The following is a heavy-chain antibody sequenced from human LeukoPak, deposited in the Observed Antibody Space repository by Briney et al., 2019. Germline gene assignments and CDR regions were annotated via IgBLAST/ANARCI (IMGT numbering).Heavy chain of an antibody. V-gene: IGHV4-34*01. Sequence: SETLSLTCAVYGESFSGYYWSWIRQPPGKGLEWIGEINHSGTTNYNPSLKSRVTISVDTSKNQFSLNLNSVTAADTAVYYCARAGSFYHDTGGYYPFDYWGQGTLVTVSS. D-gene: IGHD3-22*01. J-gene: IGHJ4*02. CDR1: GESFSGYY. CDR3: ARAGSFYHDTGGYYPFDY. CDR2: INHSGTT.